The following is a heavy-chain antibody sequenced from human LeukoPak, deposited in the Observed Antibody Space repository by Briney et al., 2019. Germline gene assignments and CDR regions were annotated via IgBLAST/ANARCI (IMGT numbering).Heavy chain of an antibody. CDR3: ARGFPPRKYYDTNGYYSYYFDY. CDR2: MNPNSGNT. D-gene: IGHD3-22*01. V-gene: IGHV1-8*03. CDR1: GYTFTSYD. Sequence: ASVKVSCKASGYTFTSYDINWVRQATGQGLEWMGWMNPNSGNTGYAQRFQGRVTITRNTSISTAYMELRSLRSDDTAVYYCARGFPPRKYYDTNGYYSYYFDYWGQGTLVTVSS. J-gene: IGHJ4*02.